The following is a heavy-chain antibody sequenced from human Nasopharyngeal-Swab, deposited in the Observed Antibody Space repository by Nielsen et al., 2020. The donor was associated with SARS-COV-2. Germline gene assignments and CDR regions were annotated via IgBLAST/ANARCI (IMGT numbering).Heavy chain of an antibody. CDR1: GFTFSSYG. CDR2: ISKDGNDE. CDR3: VKDRGYCSGGNCLYFDS. D-gene: IGHD2-15*01. J-gene: IGHJ4*02. V-gene: IGHV3-30*18. Sequence: GESLKISCEASGFTFSSYGMHWVRQAPGKGLEWVAVISKDGNDEFYADSVRGRFTISRDNSKNTLYLQMNSLRAEDTAVYYCVKDRGYCSGGNCLYFDSWGQGTPVTVSS.